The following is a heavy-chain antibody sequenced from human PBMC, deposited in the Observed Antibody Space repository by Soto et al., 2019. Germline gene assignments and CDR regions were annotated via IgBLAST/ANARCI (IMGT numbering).Heavy chain of an antibody. J-gene: IGHJ6*01. CDR3: ARLHRDYYYYGMEV. CDR1: VDPISSSKW. Sequence: PSETLSLTCAFSVDPISSSKWWTWVRQTPGKGLEWIGKIDQNGITNYNPYLESRVTILKDNSKNQLSLKLTSVTAVDSAVYYCARLHRDYYYYGMEVLGQGATVNVSS. CDR2: IDQNGIT. V-gene: IGHV4-4*02.